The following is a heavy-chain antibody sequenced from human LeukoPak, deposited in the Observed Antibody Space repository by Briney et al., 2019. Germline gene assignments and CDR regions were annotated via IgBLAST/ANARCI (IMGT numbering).Heavy chain of an antibody. D-gene: IGHD3-22*01. CDR2: IYYSGST. CDR1: GGSISSGGYY. J-gene: IGHJ4*02. Sequence: SQTLSLTCTVSGGSISSGGYYWTWIRQHPGKGLEWFVYIYYSGSTYYNPSLKSRVTISVDTSKNQFSLKLSSVTAADTAVYYCAREYSSGYYPDWGQGTLVTVSS. V-gene: IGHV4-31*03. CDR3: AREYSSGYYPD.